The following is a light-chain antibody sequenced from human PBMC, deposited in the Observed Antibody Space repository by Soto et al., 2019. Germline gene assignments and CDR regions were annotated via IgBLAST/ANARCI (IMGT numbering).Light chain of an antibody. CDR1: SSDVGSYDL. CDR3: CSYAGTSPFYV. CDR2: EVS. J-gene: IGLJ1*01. Sequence: QSALTQPASVSGSPGQSITISCTGTSSDVGSYDLVSWYQQHPGRAPKLVIYEVSKRPPGVSSRFSGSKSGNTASLTISGLQAEDEADYHCCSYAGTSPFYVFGPGTKVTVL. V-gene: IGLV2-23*02.